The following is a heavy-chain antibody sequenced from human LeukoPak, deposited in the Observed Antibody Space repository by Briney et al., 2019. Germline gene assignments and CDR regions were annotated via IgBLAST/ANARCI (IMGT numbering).Heavy chain of an antibody. J-gene: IGHJ4*02. V-gene: IGHV3-33*01. Sequence: GGSLRLSCAASGFTFSSYGMHWVRQAPGKGLEWVAVIWYDGSNKYYADSVKGRFTISRDNSKNSLYLQMNSLRNEDTALYYCARDRVDDYFFFDFWGQGTLVTVSS. CDR2: IWYDGSNK. CDR1: GFTFSSYG. CDR3: ARDRVDDYFFFDF. D-gene: IGHD2/OR15-2a*01.